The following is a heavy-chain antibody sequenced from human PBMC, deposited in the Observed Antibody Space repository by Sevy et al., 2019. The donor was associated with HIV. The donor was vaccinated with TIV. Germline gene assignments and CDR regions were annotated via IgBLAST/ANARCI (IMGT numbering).Heavy chain of an antibody. J-gene: IGHJ6*02. CDR3: STDPIIVLLVTDGMDV. Sequence: GGSLRLSCAASGFTFSYAWMSWVRQAPGKGLEWLGRIKSKADGGTTDYAAPVKGRFTISRDDSKNTLYLQMNSLKTEDTAVYYCSTDPIIVLLVTDGMDVWGQGTTFTVSS. CDR2: IKSKADGGTT. CDR1: GFTFSYAW. V-gene: IGHV3-15*01. D-gene: IGHD2-21*02.